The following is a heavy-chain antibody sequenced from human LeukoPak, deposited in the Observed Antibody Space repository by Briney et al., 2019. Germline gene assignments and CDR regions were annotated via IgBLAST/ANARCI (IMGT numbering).Heavy chain of an antibody. CDR2: ISAYNGNT. Sequence: ASVKVSCKASGYTFSSYGISWVRQAPGQGLEWMGWISAYNGNTNYAQKLQGRVTMTTDTSTSTAYMELRSLRSDDTAVYYCARGYGRVVATNFGLYYFDYWGQGTLVTVSS. D-gene: IGHD5-12*01. J-gene: IGHJ4*02. V-gene: IGHV1-18*01. CDR3: ARGYGRVVATNFGLYYFDY. CDR1: GYTFSSYG.